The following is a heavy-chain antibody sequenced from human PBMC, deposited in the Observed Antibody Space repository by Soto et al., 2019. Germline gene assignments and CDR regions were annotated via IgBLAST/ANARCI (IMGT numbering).Heavy chain of an antibody. Sequence: ASVKVSCKASGYTFTGYYMHWVRQAPGQGLEWMGWINPNSGGTNYAQKFQGWVTMTRDTSIGTAYMELSRLRSDDTAVYYCARGYGDYYYYYMDVWGKGTTVTSP. V-gene: IGHV1-2*04. J-gene: IGHJ6*03. CDR3: ARGYGDYYYYYMDV. CDR1: GYTFTGYY. CDR2: INPNSGGT. D-gene: IGHD4-17*01.